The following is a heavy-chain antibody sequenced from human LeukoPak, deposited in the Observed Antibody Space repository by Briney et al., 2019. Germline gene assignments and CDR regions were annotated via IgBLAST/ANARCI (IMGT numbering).Heavy chain of an antibody. CDR1: GYSFTDYY. J-gene: IGHJ4*02. V-gene: IGHV1-2*02. CDR2: INPNSGGT. Sequence: ASVKVSCKASGYSFTDYYMHWVRQAPGQGLEWMGWINPNSGGTSFAQKFRGRVTMTRDTSISTAFMELSRLRSDDTAVYYCASPWPYSGYAYYFDYWGQGTLVTVSS. D-gene: IGHD5-12*01. CDR3: ASPWPYSGYAYYFDY.